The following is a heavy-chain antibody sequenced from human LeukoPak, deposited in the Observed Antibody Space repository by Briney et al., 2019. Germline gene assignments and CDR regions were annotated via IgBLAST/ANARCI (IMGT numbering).Heavy chain of an antibody. CDR1: GFTFSSYA. J-gene: IGHJ4*02. Sequence: GGSLRLPCAASGFTFSSYAMSWVRQAPGKGLEWVSAISGSGGSTYYADSVKGRFTISRDNSKNTLYLQMNSLRAEDTAVYYCNSYVAGRGPFDYWGQGTLLTVSS. CDR2: ISGSGGST. V-gene: IGHV3-23*01. D-gene: IGHD6-19*01. CDR3: NSYVAGRGPFDY.